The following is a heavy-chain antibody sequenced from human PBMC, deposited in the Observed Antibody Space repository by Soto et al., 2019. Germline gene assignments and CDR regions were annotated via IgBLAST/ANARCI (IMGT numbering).Heavy chain of an antibody. V-gene: IGHV1-69*04. CDR1: GGTFSSYT. CDR2: IIPILGIA. CDR3: ARDPGGVPPFDP. Sequence: SVKVSCKASGGTFSSYTISWVRQAPGQGLEWMGRIIPILGIANYAQKFQGRVTITADKSTSTAYMELSSLRSEDTAVYYCARDPGGVPPFDPWGQGTLVTVSS. D-gene: IGHD3-10*01. J-gene: IGHJ5*02.